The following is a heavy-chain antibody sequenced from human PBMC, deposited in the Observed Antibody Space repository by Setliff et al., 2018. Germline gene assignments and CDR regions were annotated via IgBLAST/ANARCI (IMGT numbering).Heavy chain of an antibody. Sequence: SETLSLTCAVYGGSFSGYYWSWIRQPPGKGLEWIGEIYHSGSTNYNPSLKRRVTISVDTSKNQFSLKLSSVTAADTAVYYCARGPPLVSTGTDWGQGTLVTVSS. CDR1: GGSFSGYY. CDR3: ARGPPLVSTGTD. CDR2: IYHSGST. J-gene: IGHJ4*02. D-gene: IGHD2-8*02. V-gene: IGHV4-34*01.